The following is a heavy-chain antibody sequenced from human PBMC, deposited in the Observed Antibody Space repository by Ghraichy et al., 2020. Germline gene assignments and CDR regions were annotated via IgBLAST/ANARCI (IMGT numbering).Heavy chain of an antibody. Sequence: SETLSLTCTVSGGSISTDYWSWIRQHPGKELEWIGYIYYSGTTNYNPALKSRVTISVDTSKNSFSLKLSSVTAAETAAYYCARDIRDPSMNGVDVWGQGTTVTVSS. J-gene: IGHJ6*02. CDR3: ARDIRDPSMNGVDV. D-gene: IGHD1-14*01. CDR2: IYYSGTT. V-gene: IGHV4-59*01. CDR1: GGSISTDY.